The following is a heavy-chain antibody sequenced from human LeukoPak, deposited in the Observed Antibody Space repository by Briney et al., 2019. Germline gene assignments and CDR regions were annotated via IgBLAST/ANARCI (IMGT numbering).Heavy chain of an antibody. CDR2: ISAYNGNT. CDR3: ARVLRYFDWLPSPHFDY. J-gene: IGHJ4*02. Sequence: ASVKVSCKASGYTFTSYGISWVRRAPGQGLEWMGWISAYNGNTNYAQKLQGRVTMTTDTSTSTAYMELRSLRSDDTAVYYCARVLRYFDWLPSPHFDYWGQGTLVTVSS. CDR1: GYTFTSYG. D-gene: IGHD3-9*01. V-gene: IGHV1-18*01.